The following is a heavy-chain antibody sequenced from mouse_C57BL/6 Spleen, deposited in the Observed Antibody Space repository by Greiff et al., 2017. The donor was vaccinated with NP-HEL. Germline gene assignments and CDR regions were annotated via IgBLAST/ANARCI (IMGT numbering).Heavy chain of an antibody. CDR2: ISYDGSN. V-gene: IGHV3-6*01. CDR1: GYSITSGYY. D-gene: IGHD2-14*01. Sequence: EVKLEESGPGLVKPSQSLSLTCSVTGYSITSGYYWNWIRQFPGNKLEWMGYISYDGSNNYNPSLKNRISITRDTSKNQFFLKLNSVTTEDTATYYCAREVPDVWGTGTTVTVSS. J-gene: IGHJ1*03. CDR3: AREVPDV.